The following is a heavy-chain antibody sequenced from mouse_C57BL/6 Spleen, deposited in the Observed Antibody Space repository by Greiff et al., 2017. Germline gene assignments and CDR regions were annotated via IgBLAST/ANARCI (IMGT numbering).Heavy chain of an antibody. D-gene: IGHD2-1*01. V-gene: IGHV1-18*01. CDR3: ARGIYYGIWYFDV. CDR2: INPNNGGT. J-gene: IGHJ1*03. Sequence: EVQRVESGPELVKPGASVKIPCKASGYTFTDYNMDWVKQSHGKSLEWIGDINPNNGGTIYNQKFKGKATLTVDKSSSTAYMELRSLTSEDTAVYYCARGIYYGIWYFDVWGTGTTVTVSS. CDR1: GYTFTDYN.